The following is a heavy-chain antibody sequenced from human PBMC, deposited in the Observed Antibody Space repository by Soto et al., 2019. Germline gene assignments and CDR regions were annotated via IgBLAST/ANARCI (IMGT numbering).Heavy chain of an antibody. D-gene: IGHD2-15*01. J-gene: IGHJ3*02. CDR1: GGSISSSRYY. CDR2: IYYSGST. V-gene: IGHV4-39*01. Sequence: QLQLQESGPGLVKPSETLSLTCTVSGGSISSSRYYWGWIRQPPGKGLVWIGSIYYSGSTYYNPSLKSRVTISVDTSKNQFSLKLSSVTAEDTAVYYCAKALWAGIVVVVAATHYDAFDIWGQGTMVTVSS. CDR3: AKALWAGIVVVVAATHYDAFDI.